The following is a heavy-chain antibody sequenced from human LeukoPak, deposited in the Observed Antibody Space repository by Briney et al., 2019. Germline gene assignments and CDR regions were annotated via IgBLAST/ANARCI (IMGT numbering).Heavy chain of an antibody. J-gene: IGHJ4*02. V-gene: IGHV4-39*07. D-gene: IGHD5-12*01. CDR3: ARLRGYSGR. CDR1: GGSISSSSYY. Sequence: SETLSLTCTVSGGSISSSSYYWGWIRQPPGKGLEWIGEINHSGSTNYNPSLKSRVTISVDTSKNQFSLKLSSVTAADTAVYYCARLRGYSGRWGQGTLVTVSS. CDR2: INHSGST.